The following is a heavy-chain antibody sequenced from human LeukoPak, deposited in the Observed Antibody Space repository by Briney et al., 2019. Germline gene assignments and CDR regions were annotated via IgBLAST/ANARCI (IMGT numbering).Heavy chain of an antibody. CDR2: ISAYNGNT. J-gene: IGHJ4*02. D-gene: IGHD3-22*01. V-gene: IGHV1-18*01. CDR1: GYTFNMYG. CDR3: ARVGYVYDTSDYTDLDY. Sequence: ASVKISCKASGYTFNMYGISWVRQAPGQGLEWMGWISAYNGNTNYVQKLQGRVAMTTDTSTSTAYMELRSLTSDDTAVYFCARVGYVYDTSDYTDLDYWGQGTLVTVSS.